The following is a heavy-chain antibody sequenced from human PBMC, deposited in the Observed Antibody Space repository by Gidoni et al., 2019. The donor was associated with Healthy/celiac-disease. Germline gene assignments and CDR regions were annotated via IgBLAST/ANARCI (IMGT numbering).Heavy chain of an antibody. J-gene: IGHJ4*02. CDR1: GFTFSSYA. CDR2: ISGSGGST. V-gene: IGHV3-23*01. Sequence: EVQLLESGGGLVQPGGSLRLSCAASGFTFSSYAMRWGRQAPGKGLEWVSAISGSGGSTYYADSVKGRFTISRDNSKNTLYLQMNSLRAEDTAVYYCAKDSVRGVDYFDYWGQGTLVTVSS. D-gene: IGHD3-10*01. CDR3: AKDSVRGVDYFDY.